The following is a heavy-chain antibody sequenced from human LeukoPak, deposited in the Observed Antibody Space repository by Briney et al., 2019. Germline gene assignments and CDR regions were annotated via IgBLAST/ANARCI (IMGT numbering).Heavy chain of an antibody. CDR3: ARDSGITGTTFDP. CDR2: ISYDGSNK. Sequence: PGRSLRLSCAASGFTFSSYAMHWVRQAPGKGLEWVAVISYDGSNKYYADSVKGRFTISRDNSKNTLCLQMNSLRAEDTAVYYCARDSGITGTTFDPWGQGTLVTVSS. D-gene: IGHD1-7*01. CDR1: GFTFSSYA. J-gene: IGHJ5*02. V-gene: IGHV3-30*01.